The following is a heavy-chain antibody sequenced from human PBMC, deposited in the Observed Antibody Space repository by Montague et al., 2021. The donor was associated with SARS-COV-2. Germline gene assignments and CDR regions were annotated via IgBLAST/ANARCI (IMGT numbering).Heavy chain of an antibody. CDR2: IYYSGST. CDR1: GGSISSSSYY. CDR3: ARLVESYYYYCGKDV. J-gene: IGHJ6*02. D-gene: IGHD2-15*01. V-gene: IGHV4-39*01. Sequence: SETLSLTCTVSGGSISSSSYYWGWIRQPPGKGLEWIGSIYYSGSTYYNPSLKSRVTISVDTSKNQFSLKLSSVTAADTAVYYCARLVESYYYYCGKDVWGQGTTVTVSS.